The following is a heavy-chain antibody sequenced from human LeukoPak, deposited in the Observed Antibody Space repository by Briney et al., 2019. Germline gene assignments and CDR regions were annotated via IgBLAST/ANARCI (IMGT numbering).Heavy chain of an antibody. Sequence: PSETLSLTCTVSGGSISSYYWSWIRQPPGKGLEWIGYIYYSGSTNYNPSLKSRVTISVETSKNQFSLKLSSVTAADTAVYYCARVPTVTFFDYWGQGTLVTVSS. D-gene: IGHD4-17*01. J-gene: IGHJ4*02. CDR1: GGSISSYY. V-gene: IGHV4-59*01. CDR3: ARVPTVTFFDY. CDR2: IYYSGST.